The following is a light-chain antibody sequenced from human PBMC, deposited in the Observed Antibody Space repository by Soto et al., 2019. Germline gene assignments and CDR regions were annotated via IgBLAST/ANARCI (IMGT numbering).Light chain of an antibody. CDR2: HTS. J-gene: IGKJ1*01. Sequence: EIVLTQSPATLSLSPGERATLSCRASQSVSSSYLAWYQQKPGQAPRLLIYHTSNRATGIPASFSGSGSGTDFTLTISSLQPDDFATYYCQHYNSYSEAFGQGTKVDIK. CDR1: QSVSSSY. CDR3: QHYNSYSEA. V-gene: IGKV3D-7*01.